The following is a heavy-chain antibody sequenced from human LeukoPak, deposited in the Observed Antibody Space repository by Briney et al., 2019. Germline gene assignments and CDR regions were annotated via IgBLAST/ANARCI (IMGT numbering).Heavy chain of an antibody. Sequence: SETLSLTCTVSGDSISNYYWSWIRQPAGKGLEWIGRIYSSGSTNYIPSLKSRVTMSVDTSKNQFSLKMSSVTAADTSVYYCARAIASLVYSSSWSFDYWGQGTLLTVSS. CDR1: GDSISNYY. D-gene: IGHD6-13*01. CDR2: IYSSGST. J-gene: IGHJ4*02. V-gene: IGHV4-4*07. CDR3: ARAIASLVYSSSWSFDY.